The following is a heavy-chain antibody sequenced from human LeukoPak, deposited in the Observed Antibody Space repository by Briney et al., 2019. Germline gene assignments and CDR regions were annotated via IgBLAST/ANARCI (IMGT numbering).Heavy chain of an antibody. J-gene: IGHJ4*02. Sequence: GRSLRLSCAASGFTFSSYGMHWVRQAPGKGLEWVAVIWYDGSNKYYADSVKGRFTISRDNSKNTLYLQMNSLRAEDTAVYYCAKDGDYYDSSGYLNYWGQGTLVTVSP. D-gene: IGHD3-22*01. V-gene: IGHV3-33*06. CDR2: IWYDGSNK. CDR3: AKDGDYYDSSGYLNY. CDR1: GFTFSSYG.